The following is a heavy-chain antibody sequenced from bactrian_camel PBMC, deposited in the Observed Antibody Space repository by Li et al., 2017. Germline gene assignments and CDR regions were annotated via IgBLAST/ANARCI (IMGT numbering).Heavy chain of an antibody. D-gene: IGHD6*01. J-gene: IGHJ4*01. Sequence: VQLVESGGGLVQPGETLRLSCAASGFTFSDYTMTWVRQAPGKGLKWVSDINSSGRSTNYADSVKGRFTVSRDNDNNTVNLMMNSLKPEDTALYYCATVPSGWYGFWDSWGQGTQVTVS. CDR3: ATVPSGWYGFWDS. V-gene: IGHV3S40*01. CDR2: INSSGRST. CDR1: GFTFSDYT.